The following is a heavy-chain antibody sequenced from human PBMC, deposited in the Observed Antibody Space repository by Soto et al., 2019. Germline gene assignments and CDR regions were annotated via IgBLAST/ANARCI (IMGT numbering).Heavy chain of an antibody. CDR1: GGSISSGGYY. V-gene: IGHV4-31*03. CDR2: IYYSGST. D-gene: IGHD3-16*02. CDR3: ARAGNMITFGGVIVYYFDY. Sequence: SETLSLTCTVSGGSISSGGYYWSWIRQHPGKGLEWIGYIYYSGSTYYNPSLKSRVTISVETSKNQFSLKLSSVTAADTAVYYCARAGNMITFGGVIVYYFDYWGQGTLVTVSS. J-gene: IGHJ4*02.